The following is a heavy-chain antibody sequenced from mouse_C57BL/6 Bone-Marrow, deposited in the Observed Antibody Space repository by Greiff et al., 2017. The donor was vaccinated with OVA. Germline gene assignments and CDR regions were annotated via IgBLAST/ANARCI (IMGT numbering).Heavy chain of an antibody. CDR1: GYTFTSYW. D-gene: IGHD1-1*01. Sequence: QVQLQQPGAELVKPGASVKMSCKASGYTFTSYWITWVKQRPGQGLEWIGDIYPGSGSTNYNEKFKSKATLTVDTSSSTAYMQLSSLTSEDSAVYYCARPYYYGSSPHWYFDVWGTGTTVTVSS. CDR3: ARPYYYGSSPHWYFDV. CDR2: IYPGSGST. V-gene: IGHV1-55*01. J-gene: IGHJ1*03.